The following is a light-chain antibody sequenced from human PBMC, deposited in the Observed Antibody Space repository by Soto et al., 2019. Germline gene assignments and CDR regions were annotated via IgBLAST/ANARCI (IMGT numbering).Light chain of an antibody. J-gene: IGKJ4*01. CDR3: QQYYSTPRSA. V-gene: IGKV4-1*01. CDR1: QGVLYSSNNNNY. CDR2: WAS. Sequence: DIVMTQSPDSLAVSLGERATINCKSSQGVLYSSNNNNYLAWYQQKPGQPPKLLIYWASTRESGVPDRFSGSGSGTDFTLTISSLQAEDVAVYYCQQYYSTPRSAFGGGTKVEIK.